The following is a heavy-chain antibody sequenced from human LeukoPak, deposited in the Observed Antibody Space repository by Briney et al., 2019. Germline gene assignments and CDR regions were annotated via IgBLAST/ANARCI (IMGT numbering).Heavy chain of an antibody. CDR2: IKQDGSEK. CDR1: GFTFSNYW. J-gene: IGHJ4*02. Sequence: GGSLRLSCAASGFTFSNYWMSWVRQAPGKGLEWVANIKQDGSEKYYVDSVKGRFTISRDNAKNSLYLQMNSLRAEDTAVYYCARDQRYFDWLLSYFDYWGQGTLVTVSS. V-gene: IGHV3-7*01. D-gene: IGHD3-9*01. CDR3: ARDQRYFDWLLSYFDY.